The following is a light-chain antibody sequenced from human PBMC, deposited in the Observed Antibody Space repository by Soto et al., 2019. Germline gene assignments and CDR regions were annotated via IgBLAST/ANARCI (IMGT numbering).Light chain of an antibody. J-gene: IGKJ5*01. CDR1: QSVSTY. CDR3: QQRSNWIT. V-gene: IGKV3-11*01. Sequence: DIVLTQSPATLSLSPGDRATLSCWASQSVSTYLAWYQQKPGQAPRLLIYDASSRATGIPARFSGSGSGTDFTLTISSVEPEDFAVYYCQQRSNWITFGQGTRLEIK. CDR2: DAS.